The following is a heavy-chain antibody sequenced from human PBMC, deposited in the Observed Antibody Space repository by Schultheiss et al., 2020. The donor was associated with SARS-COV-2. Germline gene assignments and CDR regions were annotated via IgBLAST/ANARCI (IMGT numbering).Heavy chain of an antibody. CDR1: GYTFTGYY. CDR2: INPNSGGT. J-gene: IGHJ4*02. CDR3: ARGSAVAGNILDY. V-gene: IGHV1-2*02. D-gene: IGHD6-19*01. Sequence: ASVKVSCKASGYTFTGYYMHWVRQAPGQGLEWMGWINPNSGGTNYAQKFQGRVTMTRDTSISTAYMELSRLRSDDTAVYYCARGSAVAGNILDYWGQGTLVTVSS.